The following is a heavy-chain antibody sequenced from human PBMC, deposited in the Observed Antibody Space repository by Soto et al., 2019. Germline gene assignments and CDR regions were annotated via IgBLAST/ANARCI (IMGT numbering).Heavy chain of an antibody. Sequence: EVQMVESGGGLVQPGGSLRLSCAASSGFTFRSYWMNWIRQAPGKGLEWVANIKQDGSEKNYGVSVKGRFTISRDNAKNSLYLQMNGLRADDTAVYYCAGGGGWESDSWGQGTLVIVSS. J-gene: IGHJ4*02. CDR3: AGGGGWESDS. D-gene: IGHD6-19*01. CDR1: SGFTFRSYW. CDR2: IKQDGSEK. V-gene: IGHV3-7*01.